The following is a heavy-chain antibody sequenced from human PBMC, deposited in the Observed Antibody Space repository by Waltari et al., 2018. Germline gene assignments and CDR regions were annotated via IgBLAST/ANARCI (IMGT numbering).Heavy chain of an antibody. CDR1: GFTFLHYG. D-gene: IGHD2-15*01. J-gene: IGHJ4*02. V-gene: IGHV3-23*01. Sequence: EVQLLESGGGLVQPGWSLRLSCAASGFTFLHYGMSWIRQAPGKGLGWVSGMTGGGETTYYADSVTGRFTVSRDNSKNTVYLQMNSLRAEDTAIYYCAKDPPLGYCSGGSCYADSWGQGTPVTVSS. CDR2: MTGGGETT. CDR3: AKDPPLGYCSGGSCYADS.